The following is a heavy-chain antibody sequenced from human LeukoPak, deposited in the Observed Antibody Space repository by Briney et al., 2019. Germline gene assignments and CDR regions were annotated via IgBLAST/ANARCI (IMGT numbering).Heavy chain of an antibody. V-gene: IGHV3-21*01. CDR1: GFTFSSYS. CDR3: ARDANYYGSGRTLDY. D-gene: IGHD3-10*01. CDR2: ISSSSSYI. Sequence: GGSLSLSCAASGFTFSSYSMNWIRQAPGKGLEWVSSISSSSSYIYYADSVKGRFHISRDNAKNSLYLQMNSLRAEDTAVYYCARDANYYGSGRTLDYWGQGTLVTVSS. J-gene: IGHJ4*02.